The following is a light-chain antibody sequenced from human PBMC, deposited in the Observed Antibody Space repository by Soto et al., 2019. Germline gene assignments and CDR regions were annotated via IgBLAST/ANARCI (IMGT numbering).Light chain of an antibody. V-gene: IGKV1-8*01. CDR1: QGISRY. CDR2: AAS. J-gene: IGKJ3*01. Sequence: AIRMTQSPSSLSASTGDRVTITCRASQGISRYLAWYQQKPGKAPKLLIYAASTLQSGVPSRFSGSGSGTDFTLTISCLQSEDFATYYCQQYYSYPGGTLGPGTKADIK. CDR3: QQYYSYPGGT.